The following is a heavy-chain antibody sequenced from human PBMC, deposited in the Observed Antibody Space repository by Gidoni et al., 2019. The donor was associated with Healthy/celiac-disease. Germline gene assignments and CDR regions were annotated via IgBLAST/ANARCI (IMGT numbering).Heavy chain of an antibody. CDR2: IIPILGIA. J-gene: IGHJ4*02. CDR1: GGTFSSYT. CDR3: ARVYGSGSYYEY. V-gene: IGHV1-69*02. D-gene: IGHD3-10*01. Sequence: QVQLVQSGAEVKKPGSSVKVSCKASGGTFSSYTISWVRQAPGQGLEWMGRIIPILGIANYAQKFQGRVTITADKSTSTAYMELSSLRSEDTAVYYCARVYGSGSYYEYWGQGTLVTVSS.